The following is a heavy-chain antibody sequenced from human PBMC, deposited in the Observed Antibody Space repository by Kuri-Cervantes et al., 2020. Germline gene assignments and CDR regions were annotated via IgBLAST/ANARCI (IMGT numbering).Heavy chain of an antibody. V-gene: IGHV4-61*02. CDR2: IYTSGST. J-gene: IGHJ6*03. Sequence: SETLSLTCTVSGGSVSSGNYYWSWIRQPAGKGLEWIGRIYTSGSTNYNPSLKSRVTISVDKSKNQFSLKLSSVTAADTAVYYCARGVAAAGPPYYYYYYMDVWGKGTTVTVS. D-gene: IGHD6-13*01. CDR1: GGSVSSGNYY. CDR3: ARGVAAAGPPYYYYYYMDV.